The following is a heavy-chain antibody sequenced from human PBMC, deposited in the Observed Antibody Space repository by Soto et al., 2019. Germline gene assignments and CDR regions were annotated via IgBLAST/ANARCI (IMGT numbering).Heavy chain of an antibody. CDR3: AREYYYDSSGYYPNWFDP. Sequence: LRLSCAASGFTFSSYWMHWVRQAPGKGLVWVSRINSDGSSTSYADSVKGRFTISRDNAKNTLYLQMNSLRAEDTAVYYCAREYYYDSSGYYPNWFDPWGQGTLVTVSS. CDR2: INSDGSST. J-gene: IGHJ5*02. V-gene: IGHV3-74*01. CDR1: GFTFSSYW. D-gene: IGHD3-22*01.